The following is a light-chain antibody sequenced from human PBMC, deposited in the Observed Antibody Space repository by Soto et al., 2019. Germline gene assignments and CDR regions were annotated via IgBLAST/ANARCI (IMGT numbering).Light chain of an antibody. J-gene: IGKJ2*01. V-gene: IGKV1-6*01. CDR2: AAS. CDR1: QGVGTD. Sequence: AIQLTQSPSSLSASVGDRVTITCRASQGVGTDLGWYQHKPGKAPKLLIYAASSLETGVPSRFSGSGSGTDFILTISSLQPEDFATYYRLQDYNSPYTFGQGTKLEIK. CDR3: LQDYNSPYT.